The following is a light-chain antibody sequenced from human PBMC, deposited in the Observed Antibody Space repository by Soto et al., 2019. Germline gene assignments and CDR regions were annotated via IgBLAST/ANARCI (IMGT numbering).Light chain of an antibody. V-gene: IGKV1-27*01. CDR2: AAS. CDR1: QGISIY. Sequence: DIQMTQSPSSLSASVGDRVTITCRASQGISIYLAWYQQKPGKVPKLLISAASTLQSGVPSRFSGSGSGTDFTLTISSLQPEDVATYYCKKYNSAPLTFGGGTKLDIK. J-gene: IGKJ4*01. CDR3: KKYNSAPLT.